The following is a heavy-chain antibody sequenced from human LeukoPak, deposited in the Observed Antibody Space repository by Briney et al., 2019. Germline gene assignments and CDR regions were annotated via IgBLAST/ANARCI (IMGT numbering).Heavy chain of an antibody. V-gene: IGHV3-7*03. CDR1: GFTFSTYW. D-gene: IGHD3-9*01. CDR3: ARRGGILNGYYDY. CDR2: IKEDGSEK. Sequence: GGSLRLSCAASGFTFSTYWMSWVRQAPEKGLEWVVNIKEDGSEKYYVDSVKGRFTISRDNAKNSLYLQMNSLRAEDTAVYYCARRGGILNGYYDYWGQGTLVTVSS. J-gene: IGHJ4*02.